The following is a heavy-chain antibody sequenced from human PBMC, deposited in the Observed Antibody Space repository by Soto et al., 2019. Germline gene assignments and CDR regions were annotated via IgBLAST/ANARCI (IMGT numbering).Heavy chain of an antibody. CDR1: GGTFYTYT. V-gene: IGHV1-69*15. CDR3: ARIPRYSFPTSDDIDS. Sequence: QVQLVQSGAEVRKPGSSVQVSCKASGGTFYTYTFSWVRQAPGQGLEWMGSITPIYPTTNYAEKFQGRLTVTADGSTNTAYMDLNSLTSEDTAVYYCARIPRYSFPTSDDIDSWGQGTLVTVSS. CDR2: ITPIYPTT. D-gene: IGHD5-18*01. J-gene: IGHJ4*02.